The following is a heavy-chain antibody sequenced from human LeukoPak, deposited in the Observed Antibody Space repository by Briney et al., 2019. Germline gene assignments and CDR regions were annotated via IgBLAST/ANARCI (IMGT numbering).Heavy chain of an antibody. V-gene: IGHV3-23*01. Sequence: GGSLRLSCAASGFTFSSYAMSWVRQAPGKGLEWVSAISGSGGSTYYADSVKGRFTISRDNSKNTLYLQMNSLRAEDTAVYYCAKPPNYYDSSGYDYWGQGTLVTVSS. D-gene: IGHD3-22*01. CDR3: AKPPNYYDSSGYDY. CDR1: GFTFSSYA. CDR2: ISGSGGST. J-gene: IGHJ4*02.